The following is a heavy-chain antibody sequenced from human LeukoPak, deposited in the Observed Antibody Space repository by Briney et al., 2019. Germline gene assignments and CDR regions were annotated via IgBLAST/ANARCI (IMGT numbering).Heavy chain of an antibody. Sequence: PSQTLSLTCTISGGSSNNGDYYWSWIRQPPGKGLEWIGYIYYSRNTIYNPSLKSRVTISVDTSKNQFSLKVSSVIAADTAVYYCARQRRYCSSTSCYFGWFDPWGQGTLVTVSS. D-gene: IGHD2-2*01. V-gene: IGHV4-30-4*01. CDR3: ARQRRYCSSTSCYFGWFDP. CDR2: IYYSRNT. CDR1: GGSSNNGDYY. J-gene: IGHJ5*02.